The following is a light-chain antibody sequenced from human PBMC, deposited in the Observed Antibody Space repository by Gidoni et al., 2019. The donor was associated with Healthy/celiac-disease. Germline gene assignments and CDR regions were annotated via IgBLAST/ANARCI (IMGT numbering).Light chain of an antibody. CDR1: QSVLYSSNNKNY. CDR3: QQYYCTPWT. CDR2: WAS. V-gene: IGKV4-1*01. Sequence: DIAMTNTHDSLAVSLGWRATSNCKSSQSVLYSSNNKNYLAWYQQKPGQPPLLLFSWASTRASGVPDRFSGGGSGAVFFPISSSLHDEDVAVYCCQQYYCTPWTFGQGTKVEIK. J-gene: IGKJ1*01.